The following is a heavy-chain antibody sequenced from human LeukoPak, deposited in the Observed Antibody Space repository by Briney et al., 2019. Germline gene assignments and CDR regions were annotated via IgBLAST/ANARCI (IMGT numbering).Heavy chain of an antibody. CDR3: AKNVVVKRYIDF. J-gene: IGHJ4*02. V-gene: IGHV3-23*01. D-gene: IGHD2-15*01. Sequence: GGSLRLSCAASGFTFSNHAMSWVRQAPGKGLQWVAVISGGGRTTEYADFVKGRFTISRDNSKNTLSLQMNSLTVEDTAIYFCAKNVVVKRYIDFWGQGTLVTVSS. CDR2: ISGGGRTT. CDR1: GFTFSNHA.